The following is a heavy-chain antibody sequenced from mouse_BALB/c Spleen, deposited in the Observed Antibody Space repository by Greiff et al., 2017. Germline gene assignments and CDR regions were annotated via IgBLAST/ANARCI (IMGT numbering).Heavy chain of an antibody. Sequence: EVQLQQSGAELVKPGASVKLSCTASGFNIKDTYMHWVKQRPEQGLEWIGRIDLANGNTKYDPKFQGKATITADTSSNTAYLQLSSLTSEDTAVYYCAFYYGYDWGQGTLVTVSA. V-gene: IGHV14-3*02. D-gene: IGHD1-2*01. J-gene: IGHJ3*01. CDR2: IDLANGNT. CDR3: AFYYGYD. CDR1: GFNIKDTY.